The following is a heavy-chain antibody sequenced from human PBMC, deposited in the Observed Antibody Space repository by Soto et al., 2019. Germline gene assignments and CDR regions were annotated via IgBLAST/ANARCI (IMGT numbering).Heavy chain of an antibody. CDR2: IYHSGST. CDR3: AREGDDYDILTGYLHV. V-gene: IGHV4-4*02. CDR1: GGSISSSNW. J-gene: IGHJ6*02. Sequence: NPSETLSLTCAVSGGSISSSNWWSWVRQPPGKGLEWIGEIYHSGSTNYNPSLKSRVTISVDKSKNQFSLKLSSVTAADTAVYYCAREGDDYDILTGYLHVCGQGTTLTVSS. D-gene: IGHD3-9*01.